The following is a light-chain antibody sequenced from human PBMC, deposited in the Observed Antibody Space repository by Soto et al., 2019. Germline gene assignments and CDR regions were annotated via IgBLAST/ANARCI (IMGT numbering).Light chain of an antibody. J-gene: IGKJ2*01. Sequence: EIVMTQSPVTLSVSPGERATLSCRASQSISNHLAWYQQKPGQPPRLLIYGASTRATGIPARFSGSGSGTEFTLTISSLQSEDFAVYYCQQYYNWPPRTFGQGTKLEIK. CDR2: GAS. CDR3: QQYYNWPPRT. CDR1: QSISNH. V-gene: IGKV3-15*01.